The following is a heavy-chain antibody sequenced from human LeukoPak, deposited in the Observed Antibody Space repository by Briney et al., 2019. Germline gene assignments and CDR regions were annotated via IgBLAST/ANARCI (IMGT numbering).Heavy chain of an antibody. CDR1: GGSMSGYY. J-gene: IGHJ4*02. Sequence: SETLSLTCTVSGGSMSGYYWSWIRQPPGKGLEWIGYIHFSGSTNYNPSLKSRVTISVDTSKNQFSLKLSSVTAADTAVYYCARMTSSGYFEDYWGQGTLVTVSS. D-gene: IGHD3-22*01. V-gene: IGHV4-59*01. CDR3: ARMTSSGYFEDY. CDR2: IHFSGST.